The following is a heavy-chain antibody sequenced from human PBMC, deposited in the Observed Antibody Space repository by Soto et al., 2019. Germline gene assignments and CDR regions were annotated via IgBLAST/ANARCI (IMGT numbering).Heavy chain of an antibody. Sequence: QLQLQESGPGLVKPSETLSLTCTVSGGSISSSGFHGGWIRQPPGKGLEWIGSISYSGTTYSNPSLKSRVTISIDPSKNQFSLKLSSVTAADTAVYYCARHSSPYSYSDWFDPWGQGTLVTVSS. J-gene: IGHJ5*02. CDR3: ARHSSPYSYSDWFDP. D-gene: IGHD1-26*01. CDR1: GGSISSSGFH. CDR2: ISYSGTT. V-gene: IGHV4-39*01.